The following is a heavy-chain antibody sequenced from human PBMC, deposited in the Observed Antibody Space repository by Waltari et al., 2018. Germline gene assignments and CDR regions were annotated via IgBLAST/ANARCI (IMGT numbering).Heavy chain of an antibody. D-gene: IGHD2-8*01. Sequence: QVQLQESGPGLVKPSETLSLTCTVSGGSVTSASYYWNWIRQPPGRGLEWIGYIYYSGTTNYNPPLKSRLTISVDTSKSQFSLRLSSVTAADTAVYYCARGSWSGPFDFWGQGTLVTVSS. CDR1: GGSVTSASYY. CDR2: IYYSGTT. V-gene: IGHV4-61*01. CDR3: ARGSWSGPFDF. J-gene: IGHJ4*02.